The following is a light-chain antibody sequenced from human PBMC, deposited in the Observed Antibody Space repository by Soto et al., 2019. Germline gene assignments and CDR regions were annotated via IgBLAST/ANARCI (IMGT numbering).Light chain of an antibody. Sequence: QSVLTRPPSASGTPGQRVTIACSGSYSNIGSNTVNWYQELPGTAPKLLIYNNNQRPSGVPDRFSGSKSGTSASLAISGLQSEDEADYHCAAWDDSLNGVVFGGGTKVTVL. CDR2: NNN. V-gene: IGLV1-44*01. CDR3: AAWDDSLNGVV. CDR1: YSNIGSNT. J-gene: IGLJ2*01.